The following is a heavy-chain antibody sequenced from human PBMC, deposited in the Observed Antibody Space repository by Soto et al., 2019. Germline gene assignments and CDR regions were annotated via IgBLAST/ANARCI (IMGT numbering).Heavy chain of an antibody. CDR1: GGTFSSYT. J-gene: IGHJ3*02. CDR3: ASFGYCSGGRCYNRVDI. D-gene: IGHD2-15*01. CDR2: IIPILGTA. Sequence: QVQLVQFGAEVKKPGSSVKVSCKASGGTFSSYTISWVRQAPGQGLEWMGRIIPILGTANYAQKFQGRVTITVDKFTGTAYMELSSLRSEDTAVYYCASFGYCSGGRCYNRVDIWGQGTKVTVSS. V-gene: IGHV1-69*08.